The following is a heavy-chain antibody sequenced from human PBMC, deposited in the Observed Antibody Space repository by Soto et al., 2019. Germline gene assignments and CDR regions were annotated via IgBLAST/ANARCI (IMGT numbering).Heavy chain of an antibody. CDR1: GGSISSGGYY. CDR2: IYYSGST. J-gene: IGHJ5*02. Sequence: QVQLQESGPGLVKPSQTLSLTCTVSGGSISSGGYYWSWIRQHPGKGLEWIGYIYYSGSTYYNYSHPSLKGRVTISVDTSKNQFSPELSSAAAAGTAVYYCASTPLPWGQGTLVTVSS. V-gene: IGHV4-31*03. CDR3: ASTPLP.